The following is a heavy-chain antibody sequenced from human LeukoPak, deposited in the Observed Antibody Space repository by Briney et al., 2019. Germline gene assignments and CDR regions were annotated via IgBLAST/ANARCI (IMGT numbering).Heavy chain of an antibody. Sequence: PGRSLRLSCAASGFTLSNYNMNWVRQAPGKGLEWVSYISSSSSTIYYADSVKGRFTISRDIAKNSLYLQMNSLRDEDTAVYYCARGSNYWGQGTLVTVSS. D-gene: IGHD3-10*01. J-gene: IGHJ4*02. V-gene: IGHV3-48*02. CDR1: GFTLSNYN. CDR3: ARGSNY. CDR2: ISSSSSTI.